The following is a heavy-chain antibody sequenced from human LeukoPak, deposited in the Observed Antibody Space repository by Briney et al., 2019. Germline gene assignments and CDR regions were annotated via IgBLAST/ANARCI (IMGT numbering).Heavy chain of an antibody. D-gene: IGHD6-19*01. J-gene: IGHJ4*02. Sequence: SLNSSCKGSGYSFTNYWITWVRSMPGKGREWMGRIDPSYSYTNSSPACPFPVTISAAKSISTASLQWTSLKASDSAMYYCARLVAVAGNDFDYWGQGTLVTVSS. CDR1: GYSFTNYW. V-gene: IGHV5-10-1*01. CDR3: ARLVAVAGNDFDY. CDR2: IDPSYSYT.